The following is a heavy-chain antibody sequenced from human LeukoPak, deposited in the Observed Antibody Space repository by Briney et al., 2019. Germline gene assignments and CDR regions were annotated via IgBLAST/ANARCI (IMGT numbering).Heavy chain of an antibody. J-gene: IGHJ4*02. CDR2: IYPGDSDT. D-gene: IGHD2-21*02. CDR3: ARGAYCGGDCSPQYFDY. Sequence: GESLKISCKGSGYSFTSYWICWVRRMPGKSLEWMGIIYPGDSDTRYRPSFQGQVTISADKSISTAYLQWSSLKASDTAMYYCARGAYCGGDCSPQYFDYWGQGTLVTVSS. V-gene: IGHV5-51*01. CDR1: GYSFTSYW.